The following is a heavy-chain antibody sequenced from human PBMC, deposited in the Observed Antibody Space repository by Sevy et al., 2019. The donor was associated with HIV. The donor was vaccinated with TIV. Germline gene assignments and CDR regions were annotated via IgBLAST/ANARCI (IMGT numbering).Heavy chain of an antibody. CDR2: ISYDGSHK. Sequence: GGSLRLSCAASGFPFSSYAMHWVRQAPGKGLQWVAVISYDGSHKYYADSVKGRLSLSRDNFKNTVYLQMNSLRAEDTAVYYCARDESNPVGYYYSGMDVWGQGTTVTVSS. CDR3: ARDESNPVGYYYSGMDV. J-gene: IGHJ6*02. CDR1: GFPFSSYA. V-gene: IGHV3-30-3*01. D-gene: IGHD1-26*01.